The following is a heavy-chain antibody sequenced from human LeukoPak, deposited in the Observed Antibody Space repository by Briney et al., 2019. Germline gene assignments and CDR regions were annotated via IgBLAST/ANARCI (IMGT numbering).Heavy chain of an antibody. D-gene: IGHD3-10*01. CDR2: IYYSGST. CDR1: GGSISSYY. CDR3: ARTTPKLLWFGTTYGPYFDY. V-gene: IGHV4-39*01. Sequence: SGTLSLTCTVSGGSISSYYWGWIRQSPGKGLEWIGSIYYSGSTYYNPSLQSRVTMSVDTSKNQFSLKLSSVTAADTAVYYCARTTPKLLWFGTTYGPYFDYWGQGTLVTVSS. J-gene: IGHJ4*02.